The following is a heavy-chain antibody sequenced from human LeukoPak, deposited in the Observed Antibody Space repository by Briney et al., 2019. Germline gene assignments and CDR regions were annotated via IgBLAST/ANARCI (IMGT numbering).Heavy chain of an antibody. D-gene: IGHD5-24*01. Sequence: PGGSLRLSCAASGFTFSNYAMSWVRQAPGQGLELVSSIHYSGGSTYFADSVRGRFTISRDNSKNTLYLQKNSLRAGDTAVYYCAKVIREVDMSHDYWGQGALVTVSS. CDR2: IHYSGGST. CDR1: GFTFSNYA. V-gene: IGHV3-23*01. J-gene: IGHJ4*02. CDR3: AKVIREVDMSHDY.